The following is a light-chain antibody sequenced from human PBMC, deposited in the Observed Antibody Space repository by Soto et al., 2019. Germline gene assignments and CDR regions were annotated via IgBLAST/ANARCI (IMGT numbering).Light chain of an antibody. CDR1: SGHSSYA. CDR3: QTWGTGFQV. J-gene: IGLJ2*01. CDR2: LNNDGSH. Sequence: QPVLTQSPSASASLGASVKLTCTLSSGHSSYAIAWHQKQPGKGPRYLMDLNNDGSHTKGDGIPDRFSGSSSGAERYLIISSLQSEDDADYYCQTWGTGFQVFGGGTKVTVL. V-gene: IGLV4-69*01.